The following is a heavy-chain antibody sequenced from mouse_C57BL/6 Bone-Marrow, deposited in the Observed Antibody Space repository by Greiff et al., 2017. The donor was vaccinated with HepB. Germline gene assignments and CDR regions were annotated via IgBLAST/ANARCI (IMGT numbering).Heavy chain of an antibody. D-gene: IGHD2-4*01. CDR2: IDPSDSYT. CDR3: ARRGLRGDAWFAY. V-gene: IGHV1-50*01. J-gene: IGHJ3*01. Sequence: QVQLQQSGAELVKPGASVKLSCKASGYTFTSYWMQWVKQRPGQGLEWIGEIDPSDSYTNYNQKFKGKATLTVDTSSSTAYMQLSSLTSEDSAVYYCARRGLRGDAWFAYWGQGTLVTVSA. CDR1: GYTFTSYW.